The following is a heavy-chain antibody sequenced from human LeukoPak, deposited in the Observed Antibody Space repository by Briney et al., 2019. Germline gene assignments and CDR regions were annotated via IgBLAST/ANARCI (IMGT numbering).Heavy chain of an antibody. J-gene: IGHJ4*02. Sequence: ASVKVSCKASGYTFTSYGISWVRPAPGQGLEWVGWISAYNGNTNYTQKLQGRVTMTTDTSTSTAYMELRSLRSDDTAVYYGARGGDDILTGNYPPPDYWGQGTLVTVSS. D-gene: IGHD3-9*01. CDR2: ISAYNGNT. CDR1: GYTFTSYG. CDR3: ARGGDDILTGNYPPPDY. V-gene: IGHV1-18*01.